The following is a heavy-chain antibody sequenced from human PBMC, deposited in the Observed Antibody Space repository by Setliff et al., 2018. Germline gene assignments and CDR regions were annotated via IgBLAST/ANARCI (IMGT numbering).Heavy chain of an antibody. CDR2: ISGSGGNT. CDR1: GFTFSNYG. CDR3: AKSSGSSSSTNLEY. D-gene: IGHD6-6*01. J-gene: IGHJ4*02. Sequence: PGGSLRLSCVTSGFTFSNYGMTWVRRAAGKGLEWVSAISGSGGNTYYAGSVVGRFTISRDNSNSTLYLQMNSLRVEDTALYYCAKSSGSSSSTNLEYLGPGTLVTVSS. V-gene: IGHV3-23*01.